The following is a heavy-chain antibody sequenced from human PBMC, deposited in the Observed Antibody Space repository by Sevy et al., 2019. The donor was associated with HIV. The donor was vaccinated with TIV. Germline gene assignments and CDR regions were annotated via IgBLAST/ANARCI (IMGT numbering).Heavy chain of an antibody. CDR3: KGGLKGVLDKRGGMDV. CDR1: GGTFSSYA. D-gene: IGHD2-2*03. Sequence: ASVKVSCKASGGTFSSYAISWVRQAPGQGLEWMGGIIPIFGTANYAQKFQGRVTITADESTSTAYMELSSLRAEDTAEYCCKGGLKGVLDKRGGMDVWGQGTTVTVSS. V-gene: IGHV1-69*13. CDR2: IIPIFGTA. J-gene: IGHJ6*02.